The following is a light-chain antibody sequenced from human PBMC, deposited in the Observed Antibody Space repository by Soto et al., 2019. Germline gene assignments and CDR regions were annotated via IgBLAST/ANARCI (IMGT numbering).Light chain of an antibody. CDR1: RTITKF. CDR3: HQSFGSPFT. V-gene: IGKV1-39*01. J-gene: IGKJ5*01. Sequence: DIQMTQSPSSLSASVGGRVTITCRASRTITKFLNWYHQKPGKAPNLLIYSSSNLESGVPTRFSGTGSGTDFALTISSLQPEDFGTYYCHQSFGSPFTFGQGTRVDIK. CDR2: SSS.